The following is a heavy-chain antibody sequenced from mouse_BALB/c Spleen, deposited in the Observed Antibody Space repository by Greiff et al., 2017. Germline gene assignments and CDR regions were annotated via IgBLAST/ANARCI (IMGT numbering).Heavy chain of an antibody. CDR2: IDPANGNT. CDR3: AFYGNYGKDYAMDY. J-gene: IGHJ4*01. CDR1: GFNIKDTY. D-gene: IGHD2-1*01. V-gene: IGHV14-3*02. Sequence: EVQLQQSGAELVKPGASVKLSCTASGFNIKDTYMHWVKQRPEQGLEWIGRIDPANGNTKYDPKFQGKATITADTSSNTAYLQLSSLTSEDTAVYYCAFYGNYGKDYAMDYWGQGTSVTVSA.